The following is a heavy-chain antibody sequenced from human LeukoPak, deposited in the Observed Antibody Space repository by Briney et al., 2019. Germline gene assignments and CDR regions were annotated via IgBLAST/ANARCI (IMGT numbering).Heavy chain of an antibody. Sequence: GRSLRLSCAASGFTFTTFPMHWVRQPPGKGLEWVAVISYDGTDKYYADSVKGRFTISRDNSKSTLYLQMDSLRAEDTAVYYCAREDSGRLDYWGQGTLVTVSS. D-gene: IGHD1-26*01. CDR3: AREDSGRLDY. CDR2: ISYDGTDK. J-gene: IGHJ4*02. CDR1: GFTFTTFP. V-gene: IGHV3-30*04.